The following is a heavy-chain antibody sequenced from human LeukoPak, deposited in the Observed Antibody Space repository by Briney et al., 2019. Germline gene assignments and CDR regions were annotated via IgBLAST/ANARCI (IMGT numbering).Heavy chain of an antibody. Sequence: GASVKVSRKASGYTFTGYYMHWVRQAPGQGLEWMGWINPNSGGTNYAQKFQGRVTMTRDTSISTAYMELSRLRSDDTAVYYCASGFLEWPESYTRDYWGQGTLVTVSS. V-gene: IGHV1-2*02. J-gene: IGHJ4*02. CDR3: ASGFLEWPESYTRDY. D-gene: IGHD3-3*01. CDR1: GYTFTGYY. CDR2: INPNSGGT.